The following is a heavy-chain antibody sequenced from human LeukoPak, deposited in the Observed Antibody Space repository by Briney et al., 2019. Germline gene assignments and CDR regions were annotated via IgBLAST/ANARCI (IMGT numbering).Heavy chain of an antibody. Sequence: PSETLSLTCAVYGESFSGYYWSWIRQPPGKGLEWIGYIYYSGSTNYNPSLKSRVTISVDTSKNQFSLKLSSVTAADTAVYYCARGRWLHSWFDPWGQGTLVTVSS. D-gene: IGHD5-24*01. V-gene: IGHV4-59*12. CDR2: IYYSGST. J-gene: IGHJ5*02. CDR1: GESFSGYY. CDR3: ARGRWLHSWFDP.